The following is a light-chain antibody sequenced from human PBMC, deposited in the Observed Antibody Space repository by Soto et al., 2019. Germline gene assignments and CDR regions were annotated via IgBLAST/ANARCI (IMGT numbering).Light chain of an antibody. CDR2: AVS. V-gene: IGKV1-6*01. Sequence: AIQMTQSPSSLSASVGDRVTITCRASQDVGNDLGWYQQKPGKAPKLLIYAVSNLQSGVPSRFSGSGSGTDFTLTINSLQPEDFATYYCLQDYNSPYTFGQGTKLDI. CDR1: QDVGND. CDR3: LQDYNSPYT. J-gene: IGKJ2*01.